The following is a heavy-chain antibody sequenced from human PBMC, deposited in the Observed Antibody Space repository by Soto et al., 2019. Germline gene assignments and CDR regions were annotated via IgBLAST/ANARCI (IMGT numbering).Heavy chain of an antibody. J-gene: IGHJ5*02. CDR1: GDSISSSSYS. V-gene: IGHV4-30-2*01. CDR3: ARVDYGDGKWFDP. Sequence: SSETLSVTCPVSGDSISSSSYSWGWIRQPPGKGPEWIGYIYQSGSTYYNPSLRSRVTISVDRSKNQFSLKLSSVTAADTAVYYCARVDYGDGKWFDPWGQGTLVTVSS. D-gene: IGHD4-17*01. CDR2: IYQSGST.